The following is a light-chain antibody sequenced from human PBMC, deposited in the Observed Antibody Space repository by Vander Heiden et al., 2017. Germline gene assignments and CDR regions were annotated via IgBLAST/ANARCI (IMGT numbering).Light chain of an antibody. CDR2: STS. V-gene: IGLV7-43*01. J-gene: IGLJ3*02. CDR3: LLYYDGAQPWV. CDR1: TGAVTSAYY. Sequence: QTLVSQEPSLTVSPGGTVTLTCPSSTGAVTSAYYPNWFQQKPGQAPRALIYSTSNRHSWTPARFSGSLLGGKAALTVTGVQPEDEAEYYCLLYYDGAQPWVFGGGTKLTVL.